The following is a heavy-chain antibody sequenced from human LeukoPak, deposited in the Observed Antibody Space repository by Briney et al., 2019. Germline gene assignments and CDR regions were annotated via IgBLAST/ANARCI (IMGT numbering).Heavy chain of an antibody. CDR1: GFMFHDYA. V-gene: IGHV3-43*02. Sequence: PGGSLRLSCAAPGFMFHDYAIHWVRHAPGKGLEWVSLISGDGGSTFYADSVKGRFTISRDNSKNSLYLQMNSLRSDDTALYHCARESESSGWYDYWGQGTLVTVSS. CDR2: ISGDGGST. CDR3: ARESESSGWYDY. D-gene: IGHD6-19*01. J-gene: IGHJ4*02.